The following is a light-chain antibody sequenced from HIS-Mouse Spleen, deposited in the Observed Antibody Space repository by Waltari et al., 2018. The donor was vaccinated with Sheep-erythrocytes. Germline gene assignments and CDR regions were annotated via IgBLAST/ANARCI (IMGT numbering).Light chain of an antibody. Sequence: QSALTQPPSASGSPGPSVTLSFTGTSSDVGGDNEFSRYQQHPGKAHKLMSYEVSKRPSGVHDRFSGSKSGNTASLTVSGLQAEDEADYYCSSYAGSNNWVFGGGTKLTVL. CDR1: SSDVGGDNE. J-gene: IGLJ3*02. CDR3: SSYAGSNNWV. CDR2: EVS. V-gene: IGLV2-8*01.